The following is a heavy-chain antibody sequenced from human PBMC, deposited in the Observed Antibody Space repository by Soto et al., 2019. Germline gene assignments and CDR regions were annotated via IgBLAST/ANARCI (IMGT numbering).Heavy chain of an antibody. D-gene: IGHD3-3*01. V-gene: IGHV4-31*03. CDR3: ARVQTIFGIITVFDY. J-gene: IGHJ4*02. CDR1: VGSINSACYY. Sequence: SETLSLTCTVSVGSINSACYYWSWLRQHPGQGLEWIGNIYYSRSTNYNPSLKSRVSLSIDTSKNHFSLNLSSVTSADTAVYYCARVQTIFGIITVFDYWGKGTTVTVSS. CDR2: IYYSRST.